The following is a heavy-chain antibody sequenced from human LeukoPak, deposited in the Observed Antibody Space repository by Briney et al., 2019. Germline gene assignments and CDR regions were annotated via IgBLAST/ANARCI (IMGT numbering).Heavy chain of an antibody. J-gene: IGHJ3*01. Sequence: VGSLRLSCAASGFTFSSYGMSWVRQAPGKGLEWVSSMSGSDGSTYYVDSVKGRFTISRDNSKNTLYLQMNSLRAEDTAVYYCAKDLHLRYFDWLPGDSFDVWGQGTMVTVSS. D-gene: IGHD3-9*01. CDR3: AKDLHLRYFDWLPGDSFDV. CDR2: MSGSDGST. CDR1: GFTFSSYG. V-gene: IGHV3-23*01.